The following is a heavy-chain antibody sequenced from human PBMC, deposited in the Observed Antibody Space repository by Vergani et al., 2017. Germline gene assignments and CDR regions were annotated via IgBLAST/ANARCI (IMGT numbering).Heavy chain of an antibody. CDR1: GFTFSACP. Sequence: EVQLLQSGGGVIQPGGSVRLSCAASGFTFSACPMTWVRQAPGKGLEWVSVIYSGGSTYYADSVKGRFTISRDNSKNMVYIQMNSLRPEDTAVYYCVKGKGTFENWGQGTLVTVSS. CDR2: IYSGGST. J-gene: IGHJ4*02. D-gene: IGHD1-7*01. CDR3: VKGKGTFEN. V-gene: IGHV3-23*03.